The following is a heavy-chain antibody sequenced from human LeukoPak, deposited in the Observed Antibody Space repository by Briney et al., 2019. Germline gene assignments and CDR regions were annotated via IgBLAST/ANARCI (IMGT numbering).Heavy chain of an antibody. Sequence: GGSLRLSCAASGFTFTSYWMSWVRQAPGKGLEGVANIKQDGSEKYYADSVKGRFTISRDNAENSLYLQMNSLRAEDTAVYYCARITTLWHFDCWGQGTLVTVSS. CDR1: GFTFTSYW. CDR2: IKQDGSEK. J-gene: IGHJ4*02. CDR3: ARITTLWHFDC. D-gene: IGHD4-11*01. V-gene: IGHV3-7*01.